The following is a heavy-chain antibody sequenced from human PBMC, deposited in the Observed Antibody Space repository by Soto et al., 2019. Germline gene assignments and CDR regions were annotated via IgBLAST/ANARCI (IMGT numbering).Heavy chain of an antibody. CDR2: IYYSGST. CDR3: ARELFGRSVWFDP. J-gene: IGHJ5*02. V-gene: IGHV4-59*01. Sequence: SETLSLTCTVSGGSISSYYWSWIRQPPGKGLEWIGYIYYSGSTNYNPSLKSRVTISVDTSKNQFSLMLSSVTAADTAVYYCARELFGRSVWFDPWGQGTLVTVPQ. CDR1: GGSISSYY. D-gene: IGHD3-10*01.